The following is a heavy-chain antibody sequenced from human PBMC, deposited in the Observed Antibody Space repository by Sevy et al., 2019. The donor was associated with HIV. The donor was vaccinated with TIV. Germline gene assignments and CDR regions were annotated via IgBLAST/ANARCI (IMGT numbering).Heavy chain of an antibody. Sequence: GGSLRLSCAASGFTFSGYAMHWVRQAPGKGLEWVGVISYDGSNKYYADSVKGRFTISRDNSKNTLYLQMNSLRAEDTAVYYCGREGRYYDYVWGGQGALVTVSS. J-gene: IGHJ4*01. V-gene: IGHV3-30*04. D-gene: IGHD3-16*01. CDR3: GREGRYYDYVW. CDR1: GFTFSGYA. CDR2: ISYDGSNK.